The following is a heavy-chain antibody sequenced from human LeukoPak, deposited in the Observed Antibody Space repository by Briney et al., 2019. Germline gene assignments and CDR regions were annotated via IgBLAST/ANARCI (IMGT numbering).Heavy chain of an antibody. D-gene: IGHD6-13*01. V-gene: IGHV3-23*01. CDR2: ITGSGTNT. CDR3: VRSPGTAAGNWSDP. J-gene: IGHJ5*02. CDR1: GFIFTNYG. Sequence: GGSLRLSCAASGFIFTNYGISWVRQAPGKGLGWVSGITGSGTNTYYADSVKGRFTISRDNSKNTLYLQMNSLRDEDTAVYYCVRSPGTAAGNWSDPWGQGTLVTVSS.